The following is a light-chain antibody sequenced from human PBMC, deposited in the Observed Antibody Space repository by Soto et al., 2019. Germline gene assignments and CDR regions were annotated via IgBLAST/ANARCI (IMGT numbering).Light chain of an antibody. CDR2: SNN. J-gene: IGLJ1*01. CDR3: AAWDDSLSGYV. V-gene: IGLV1-44*01. CDR1: SSNIGSKT. Sequence: QSALTQPPSASGTPGQRVTISCSGSSSNIGSKTVNWYQQLPGTAPKLLIYSNNQRPSGVPDRFSGSKSGTSASLAISGLRSEDDVDYYCAAWDDSLSGYVFGTGSNVTVL.